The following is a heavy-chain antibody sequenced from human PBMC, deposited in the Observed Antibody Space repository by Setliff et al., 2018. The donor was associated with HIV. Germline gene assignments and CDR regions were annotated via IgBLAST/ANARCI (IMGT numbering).Heavy chain of an antibody. V-gene: IGHV3-48*03. CDR2: IRGSGRDI. J-gene: IGHJ2*01. D-gene: IGHD3-16*01. CDR1: GFTFSNYE. CDR3: AREASRSNGYSYDL. Sequence: PGGSLRLSCAASGFTFSNYEMNWVRQVPGKGLEWISFIRGSGRDIYYADSVKGRFTISRDNARNSLYLQMSSLRAEDTAVYYCAREASRSNGYSYDLWGRGTLVTVSS.